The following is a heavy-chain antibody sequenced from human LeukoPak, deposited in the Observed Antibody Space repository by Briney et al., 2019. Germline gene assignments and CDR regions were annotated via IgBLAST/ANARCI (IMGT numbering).Heavy chain of an antibody. CDR2: ISSSGSSI. CDR3: ARRGYYDTSGYLFDD. V-gene: IGHV3-48*03. Sequence: PGGSLRLSCAASGFTFSSYEMNWVRQAPGRGLEWVSYISSSGSSIYYVDSVKGRFIISRDSAKNSLFLQMNSLRAEDTAVYYCARRGYYDTSGYLFDDWGQGTLVTVSS. CDR1: GFTFSSYE. J-gene: IGHJ4*02. D-gene: IGHD3-22*01.